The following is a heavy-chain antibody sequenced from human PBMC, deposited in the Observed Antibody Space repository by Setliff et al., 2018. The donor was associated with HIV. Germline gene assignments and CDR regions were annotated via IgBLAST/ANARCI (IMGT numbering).Heavy chain of an antibody. CDR3: ARGLTIFDPDWYFDL. Sequence: ASVKVSCKASGYIFSTYGIDWVRQAPGQGLEWMGWIGPFNLKTNFAQNFQGRVTLTTDTSTSTAYMELSSLRSEDTAVYYCARGLTIFDPDWYFDLWGRGTLVTVSS. CDR1: GYIFSTYG. V-gene: IGHV1-18*01. J-gene: IGHJ2*01. D-gene: IGHD3-3*01. CDR2: IGPFNLKT.